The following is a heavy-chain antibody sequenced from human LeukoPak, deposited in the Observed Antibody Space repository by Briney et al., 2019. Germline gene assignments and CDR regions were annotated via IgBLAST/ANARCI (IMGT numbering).Heavy chain of an antibody. Sequence: GASVKVSCKASGYTFTSYYMHWVRQAPGQGLEWMGWIDPNTGDTNYSQNIQGRATMTRDTSINTAYMEFTSLGSDDTAVYYCAIGRTMDGSTPPFEIWGQGTMVTVSS. CDR3: AIGRTMDGSTPPFEI. J-gene: IGHJ3*02. CDR1: GYTFTSYY. D-gene: IGHD4/OR15-4a*01. CDR2: IDPNTGDT. V-gene: IGHV1-2*02.